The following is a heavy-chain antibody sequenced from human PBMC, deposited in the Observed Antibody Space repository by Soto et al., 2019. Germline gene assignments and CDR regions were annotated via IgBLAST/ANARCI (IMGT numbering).Heavy chain of an antibody. CDR1: GFSFENYW. CDR3: AREGGDSSGPVTAFDI. Sequence: PGGSLRLSCAASGFSFENYWMNWVRQAPGKGLEWVANIKHDGSEKYFVDSVKGRFTISRDNAKNSLYLQMNSLRAEDTAVYYCAREGGDSSGPVTAFDIWGQGTMVTVSS. D-gene: IGHD3-22*01. J-gene: IGHJ3*02. CDR2: IKHDGSEK. V-gene: IGHV3-7*05.